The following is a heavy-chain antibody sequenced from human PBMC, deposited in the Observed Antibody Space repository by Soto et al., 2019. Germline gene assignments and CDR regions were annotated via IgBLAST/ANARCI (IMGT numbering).Heavy chain of an antibody. J-gene: IGHJ6*02. D-gene: IGHD2-8*01. Sequence: EVLLLESGGGLVQPGGSLRLSCAASGFTFSSYPMTWVRQAPGKGLEWVSSISGNSDAIFYADSVKGRFTISRDNSRTTLYLRMNSLRAEDMAIYYCARILYSSQRDGVDVWGQGTTVTVSS. CDR3: ARILYSSQRDGVDV. CDR1: GFTFSSYP. V-gene: IGHV3-23*01. CDR2: ISGNSDAI.